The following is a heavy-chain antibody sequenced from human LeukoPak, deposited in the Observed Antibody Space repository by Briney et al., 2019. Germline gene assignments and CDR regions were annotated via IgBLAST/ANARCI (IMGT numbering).Heavy chain of an antibody. CDR3: ARERYGSGSYNWFDP. V-gene: IGHV7-4-1*02. Sequence: ASVTVSCKASGYTFTSYAMNWVRQAPGQGLEWMGWINTNTGNPTYAQGFTGRFVFSLDTSVSTAYLQISSLKAEDTAVYYCARERYGSGSYNWFDPWGQGTLVTVSS. D-gene: IGHD3-10*01. CDR1: GYTFTSYA. J-gene: IGHJ5*02. CDR2: INTNTGNP.